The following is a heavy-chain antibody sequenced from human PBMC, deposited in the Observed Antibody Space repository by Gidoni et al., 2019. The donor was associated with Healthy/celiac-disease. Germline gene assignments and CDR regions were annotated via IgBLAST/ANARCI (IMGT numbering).Heavy chain of an antibody. CDR3: ARALSGYSGYDLYYYGMDV. CDR1: GYSSSRGYY. V-gene: IGHV4-38-2*01. CDR2: IYHSGST. Sequence: QVQLQESGPGLVKPSETLSLTGAVSGYSSSRGYYWGWIRQPPGKGLEWIGSIYHSGSTYYNPSLKRRVTISVDTSKNQFSLKLSSVTAADTAVYYCARALSGYSGYDLYYYGMDVWGQGTTVTVSS. J-gene: IGHJ6*02. D-gene: IGHD5-12*01.